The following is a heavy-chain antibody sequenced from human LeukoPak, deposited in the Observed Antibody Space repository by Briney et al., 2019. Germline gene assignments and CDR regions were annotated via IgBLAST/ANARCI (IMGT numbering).Heavy chain of an antibody. CDR2: IYYSGST. V-gene: IGHV4-59*01. CDR3: ASGYSGYATLDY. Sequence: SETLSLTCTVSGGSISSYYWSWIRQSPGKGLELIGYIYYSGSTNYNPSLKSRVTISVDTSKNQFSLKLSSVTAADTAVYYCASGYSGYATLDYWGQGTLVTVSS. D-gene: IGHD5-12*01. CDR1: GGSISSYY. J-gene: IGHJ4*02.